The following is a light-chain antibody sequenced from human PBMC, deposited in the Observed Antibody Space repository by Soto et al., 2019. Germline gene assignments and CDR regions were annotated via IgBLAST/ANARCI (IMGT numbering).Light chain of an antibody. CDR1: QSISSW. CDR2: DAS. Sequence: DIQMTQSPSTLSASVGDRVTITCRASQSISSWLAWYQQKPGKAPKLLIYDASSLESGVPSRFSGSGSGTAFTLTISSLQPDDFATYYCQHYNSYPWTFGQGTKVEIK. V-gene: IGKV1-5*01. CDR3: QHYNSYPWT. J-gene: IGKJ1*01.